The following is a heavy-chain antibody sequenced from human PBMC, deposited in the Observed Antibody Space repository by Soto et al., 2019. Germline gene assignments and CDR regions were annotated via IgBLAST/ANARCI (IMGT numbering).Heavy chain of an antibody. V-gene: IGHV3-11*01. CDR1: RFTYSDYY. CDR2: ISSSGSTI. CDR3: ARVAYDSSGPYFDY. D-gene: IGHD3-22*01. Sequence: SLRLSGAASRFTYSDYYMSSIRQSTGKGLEWVSYISSSGSTIYYADSVKSRFTISRDNAKNSLYLQMNSLRAEATAVYCCARVAYDSSGPYFDYWGQGTMVTVSS. J-gene: IGHJ4*02.